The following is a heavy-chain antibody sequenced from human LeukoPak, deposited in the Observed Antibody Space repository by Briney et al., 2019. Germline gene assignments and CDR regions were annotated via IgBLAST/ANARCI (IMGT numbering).Heavy chain of an antibody. CDR3: ARSIWSGYYFDY. D-gene: IGHD3-3*01. CDR1: GGSFSGYY. J-gene: IGHJ4*02. CDR2: INHSGST. Sequence: SETLSLTCAVYGGSFSGYYWSWIRQPPGKGLEWIGEINHSGSTNYNPSLKSRVTIPVDTSKNQFSLKLSSVTAADTAAYYCARSIWSGYYFDYWGQGTLVTVSS. V-gene: IGHV4-34*01.